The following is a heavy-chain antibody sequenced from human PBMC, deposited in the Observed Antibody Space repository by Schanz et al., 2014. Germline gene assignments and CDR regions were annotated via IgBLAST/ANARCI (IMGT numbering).Heavy chain of an antibody. J-gene: IGHJ4*02. V-gene: IGHV3-48*01. D-gene: IGHD3-22*01. CDR2: VSRSTPDI. CDR1: GFTFSTHA. Sequence: EMQLLESGGGLIQPGGSLRLSCAASGFTFSTHAMSWVRQAPGKGLEWVSYVSRSTPDIYYADSVKGRFTMSRDNAKNSVFLQMNSLRAEDTAVYYCARPPHDSSGYYPFDYWGQGTLVTVSS. CDR3: ARPPHDSSGYYPFDY.